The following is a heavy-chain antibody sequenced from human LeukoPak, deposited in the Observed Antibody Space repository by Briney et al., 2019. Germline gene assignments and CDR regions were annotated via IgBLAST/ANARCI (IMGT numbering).Heavy chain of an antibody. CDR2: ISGSGGST. CDR1: GFTFSSYA. Sequence: GGPLRLSCAASGFTFSSYAMSWVRQAPGKGLEWVSAISGSGGSTYYADSVKGRFTISRDNSKNTLYLQMNSLRAEDTAVYYCAKSPDIVVVPAAIQNAFDIWGQGTMVTVSS. J-gene: IGHJ3*02. D-gene: IGHD2-2*02. V-gene: IGHV3-23*01. CDR3: AKSPDIVVVPAAIQNAFDI.